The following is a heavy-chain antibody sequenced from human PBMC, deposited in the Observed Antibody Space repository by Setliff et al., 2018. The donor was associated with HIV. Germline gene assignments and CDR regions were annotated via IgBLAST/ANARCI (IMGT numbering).Heavy chain of an antibody. V-gene: IGHV1-69*13. Sequence: SVKVSCKASGGSFGSYALHWVRQAPGQGLEWMGNILPIFNKVNYAQKFRGRVTITADESTSTAYMELSSLTSDDAAVHFCARDNVDSDSRTYLHHWGQGTLVTVSS. J-gene: IGHJ5*02. CDR3: ARDNVDSDSRTYLHH. CDR2: ILPIFNKV. CDR1: GGSFGSYA. D-gene: IGHD3-22*01.